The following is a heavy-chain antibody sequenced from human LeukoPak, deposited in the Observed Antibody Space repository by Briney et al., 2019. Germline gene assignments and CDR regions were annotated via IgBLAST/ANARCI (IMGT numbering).Heavy chain of an antibody. CDR1: GFTLSSYW. CDR2: INSDGTTT. J-gene: IGHJ3*02. V-gene: IGHV3-74*01. D-gene: IGHD3-10*01. Sequence: GGSLRLSCAASGFTLSSYWMHWVRHAPGKGLVWVSRINSDGTTTDYADSVRGRFTICRENAKNKLYLQMNSVRADDTAVYYCAKVQRLWFYAFDIWGQGTMVTVSS. CDR3: AKVQRLWFYAFDI.